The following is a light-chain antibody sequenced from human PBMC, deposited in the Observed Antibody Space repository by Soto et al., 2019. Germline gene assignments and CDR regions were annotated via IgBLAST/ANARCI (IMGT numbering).Light chain of an antibody. Sequence: EIVLTQSPGTLSLFAGERATLSCRATQSIRSNYLAWYQRKPGQAPRLLIYIAYRRATGIPDRFSGSESGTDFTLTISRLEPEDSGVYYCQQYGTSPWTFGQGPKVEIK. CDR1: QSIRSNY. CDR3: QQYGTSPWT. V-gene: IGKV3-20*01. J-gene: IGKJ1*01. CDR2: IAY.